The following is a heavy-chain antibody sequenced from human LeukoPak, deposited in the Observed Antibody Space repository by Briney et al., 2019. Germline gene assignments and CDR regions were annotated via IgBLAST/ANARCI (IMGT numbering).Heavy chain of an antibody. CDR1: GFTFSAYG. J-gene: IGHJ4*02. D-gene: IGHD3-3*01. Sequence: GGSLRLSCAASGFTFSAYGMHWVRLAPGKGLEWVAVISYDGSNKYYADSVKGRFTISRDNSKNTLYLQMNSLRAEDTAVYYCAKGDFWSGHARYWGQGTLVTVSS. V-gene: IGHV3-30*18. CDR2: ISYDGSNK. CDR3: AKGDFWSGHARY.